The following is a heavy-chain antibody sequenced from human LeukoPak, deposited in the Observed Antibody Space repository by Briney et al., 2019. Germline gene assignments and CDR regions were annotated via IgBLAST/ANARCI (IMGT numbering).Heavy chain of an antibody. V-gene: IGHV3-21*01. CDR2: ISSSSSYI. CDR1: GFTFSSYS. Sequence: XAXXGFTFSSYSMNWVRQAPGKGLEWVSSISSSSSYIYYADSVKGRFTISRDNAKNSLYVQMNRLRAEDRAVYYCXXXXPXXXXXVXXGAFDIWGXGXMVAVSS. J-gene: IGHJ3*02. CDR3: XXXXPXXXXXVXXGAFDI.